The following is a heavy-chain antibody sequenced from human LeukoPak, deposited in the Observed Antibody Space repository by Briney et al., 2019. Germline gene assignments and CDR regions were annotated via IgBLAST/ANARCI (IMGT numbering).Heavy chain of an antibody. Sequence: SETLSLTCTVSGGCISSGGYFWSWIRQHPGKGLEWIAYIYDSGRINYNPSLESRVTISLDTSKNQFSLKLSSVTAADTAVYYCARAFRSNPYNWFDPWGQGTLVTVSS. CDR2: IYDSGRI. V-gene: IGHV4-31*03. J-gene: IGHJ5*02. CDR1: GGCISSGGYF. CDR3: ARAFRSNPYNWFDP.